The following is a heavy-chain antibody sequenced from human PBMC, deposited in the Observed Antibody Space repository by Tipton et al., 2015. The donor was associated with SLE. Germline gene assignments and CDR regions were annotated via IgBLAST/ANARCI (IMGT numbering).Heavy chain of an antibody. V-gene: IGHV4-34*01. CDR1: GGSFSGYY. CDR2: VNHSGST. J-gene: IGHJ3*02. CDR3: ARDRWEIRI. D-gene: IGHD1-26*01. Sequence: TLSLTCAVYGGSFSGYYWSWIRQPPGKGLEWIGEVNHSGSTYYNPSLKSRVTISVDTSKNQFSLKLSSVTAADTAVYYCARDRWEIRIWGQGTMVTVSS.